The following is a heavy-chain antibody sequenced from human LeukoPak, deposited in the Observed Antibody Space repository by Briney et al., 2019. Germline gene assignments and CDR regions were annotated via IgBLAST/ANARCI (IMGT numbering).Heavy chain of an antibody. CDR2: ISAYNGNT. CDR1: GYTFTSYG. V-gene: IGHV1-18*01. J-gene: IGHJ3*02. D-gene: IGHD5-12*01. Sequence: ASVKVSCKASGYTFTSYGISWVRQAPGQGLEWMGWISAYNGNTNYAQKLQGRVTMTTDTSTSTAYMELRSLRSDDTAVYYCARDTSGYSGYDYAFDIWGQGTMVTVSS. CDR3: ARDTSGYSGYDYAFDI.